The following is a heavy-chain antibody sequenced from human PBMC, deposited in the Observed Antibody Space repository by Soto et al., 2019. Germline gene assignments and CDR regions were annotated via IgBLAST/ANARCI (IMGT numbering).Heavy chain of an antibody. Sequence: SETLSLTCAVSGGSVRSNNWWFWVRQPPGKGLEWIGEIHHRESTNLNPSLKSRVTISVDTSKNQFSLKLSSVTAADTAVYYCARTRVYCSSTSCYRNYYYGMDVWGQGTTVTVSS. CDR1: GGSVRSNNW. CDR3: ARTRVYCSSTSCYRNYYYGMDV. V-gene: IGHV4-4*02. CDR2: IHHREST. J-gene: IGHJ6*02. D-gene: IGHD2-2*02.